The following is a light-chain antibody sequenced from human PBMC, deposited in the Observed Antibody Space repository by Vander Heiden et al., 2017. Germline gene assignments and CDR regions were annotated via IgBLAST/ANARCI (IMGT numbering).Light chain of an antibody. V-gene: IGLV1-44*01. CDR3: AVWDDSLNGWV. Sequence: QSVLTQPPSTSGTPGQRVTISCSGSSSNIGAYTVNWYQQVPGTAPKLLIYSTNQRPSGVPDRVSGSKSSTAASLAISGLRSEDEADYFCAVWDDSLNGWVFGGGTKLTVL. CDR1: SSNIGAYT. J-gene: IGLJ3*02. CDR2: STN.